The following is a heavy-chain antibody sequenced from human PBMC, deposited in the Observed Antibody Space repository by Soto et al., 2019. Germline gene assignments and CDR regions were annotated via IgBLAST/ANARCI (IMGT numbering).Heavy chain of an antibody. CDR1: GFSFISYS. CDR2: ISNDGNYE. CDR3: ARELERVFDY. J-gene: IGHJ4*02. D-gene: IGHD1-1*01. Sequence: PGGSLRLSCVASGFSFISYSMHWVRQAPGKGLEWVAVISNDGNYEYYADSVKGRFTISRDNSKNTLYLQMNSLRIEDTAVYYCARELERVFDYWGQGTLVTVSS. V-gene: IGHV3-30*03.